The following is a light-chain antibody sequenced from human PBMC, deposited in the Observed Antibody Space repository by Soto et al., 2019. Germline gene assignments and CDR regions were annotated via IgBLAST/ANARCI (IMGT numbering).Light chain of an antibody. CDR1: QSVSSY. Sequence: EIVLTQSPATLSLSPGERATLSCRASQSVSSYLAWYQQKPGQAPRLLIYDASNRATGIPARFSGSGSGTDFTLTISSLEPEDCAVYYCQQRSNWHPPITFGQGTRLEIK. V-gene: IGKV3-11*01. CDR3: QQRSNWHPPIT. J-gene: IGKJ5*01. CDR2: DAS.